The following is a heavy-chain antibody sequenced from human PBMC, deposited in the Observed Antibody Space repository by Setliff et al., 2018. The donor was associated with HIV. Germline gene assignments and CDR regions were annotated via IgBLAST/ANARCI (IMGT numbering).Heavy chain of an antibody. CDR3: ARVKVVIATFYYMDV. CDR1: GYTFRTYA. V-gene: IGHV1-18*01. D-gene: IGHD2-21*01. CDR2: ISAYNGNT. Sequence: ASVKVSCKGSGYTFRTYAISWVRQAPGQGLEWMGWISAYNGNTNYAQKLQGRVTMTTDTSTSTAYMELRSLRSDDTAVYYCARVKVVIATFYYMDVWGKGTTVTVSS. J-gene: IGHJ6*03.